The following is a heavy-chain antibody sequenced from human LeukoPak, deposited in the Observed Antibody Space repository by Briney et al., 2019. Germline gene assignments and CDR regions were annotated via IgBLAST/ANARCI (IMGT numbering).Heavy chain of an antibody. CDR2: IRRKAYGGTT. J-gene: IGHJ4*02. V-gene: IGHV3-49*03. CDR3: SRGGSSDCYTGCHFDY. CDR1: GFTFGDYA. Sequence: GGSLRLSCTASGFTFGDYAMSWFRQGPGKGLEWVGYIRRKAYGGTTEHAASVKGRFIISRDDSKSIAYLQMNSLKTEDTAVYYCSRGGSSDCYTGCHFDYWGQGTLVTVSS. D-gene: IGHD2-2*02.